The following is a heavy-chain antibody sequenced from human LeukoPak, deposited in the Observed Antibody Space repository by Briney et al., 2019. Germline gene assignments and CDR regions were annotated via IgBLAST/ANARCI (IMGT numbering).Heavy chain of an antibody. CDR3: ARPNADDFWSGYYLGWFDP. CDR1: GYSFTSYW. D-gene: IGHD3-3*01. J-gene: IGHJ5*02. V-gene: IGHV5-51*01. Sequence: GESLKISCKGSGYSFTSYWIGWVRQMPGKGLECMGIIYPGDSDARYSPSFQGQVTISADKSISTAYLQWSSLKASDTAMYYCARPNADDFWSGYYLGWFDPWGQGTLVTVSS. CDR2: IYPGDSDA.